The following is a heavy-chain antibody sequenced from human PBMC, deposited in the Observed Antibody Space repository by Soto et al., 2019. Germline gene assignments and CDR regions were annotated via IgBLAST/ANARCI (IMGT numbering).Heavy chain of an antibody. V-gene: IGHV1-69*08. J-gene: IGHJ4*02. Sequence: QVQLVQSGAEVKKPGSSVKVSCKASGGTFSTSTFTWVRQAPGQGLEWMGGTIPILDVADYAQDFQGRVTITADKSTSTAYMELTSLTSKDTAVYYCARDSPIGSTYSGYDAIDSWGQGTLVTVSS. CDR1: GGTFSTST. CDR2: TIPILDVA. CDR3: ARDSPIGSTYSGYDAIDS. D-gene: IGHD5-12*01.